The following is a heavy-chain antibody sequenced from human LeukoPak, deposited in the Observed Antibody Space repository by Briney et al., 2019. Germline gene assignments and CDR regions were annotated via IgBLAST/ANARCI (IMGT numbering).Heavy chain of an antibody. J-gene: IGHJ6*03. V-gene: IGHV4-39*07. CDR2: IYYSGST. CDR1: GGSISSYY. D-gene: IGHD3-10*01. Sequence: PSETLSLTCTVSGGSISSYYWGWIRQPPGKGLEWIGSIYYSGSTYYNPSLKSRVTISVDTSKNQFSLKLSSVTAADTAVYYCARVAPHWFYYMDVWGKGTTVTVSS. CDR3: ARVAPHWFYYMDV.